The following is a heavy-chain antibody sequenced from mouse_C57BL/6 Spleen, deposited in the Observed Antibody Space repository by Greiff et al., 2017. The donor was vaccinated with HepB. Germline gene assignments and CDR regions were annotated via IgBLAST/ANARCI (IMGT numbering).Heavy chain of an antibody. CDR1: GYTFTDYE. CDR2: IDPETGGT. CDR3: TRPYYGSSFYYAMDY. D-gene: IGHD1-1*01. J-gene: IGHJ4*01. Sequence: VQLQESGAELVRPGASVTLSCKASGYTFTDYEMHWVKQTPVHGLEWIGAIDPETGGTAYNQKFKGKALLTADKSSSTAYMELRSLTSEDSAVYYCTRPYYGSSFYYAMDYWGQGTSVTVSS. V-gene: IGHV1-15*01.